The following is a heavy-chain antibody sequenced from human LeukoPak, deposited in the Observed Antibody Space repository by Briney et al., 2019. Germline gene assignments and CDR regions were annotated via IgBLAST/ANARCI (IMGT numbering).Heavy chain of an antibody. D-gene: IGHD6-13*01. V-gene: IGHV1-2*02. CDR2: INPNSGGT. J-gene: IGHJ4*02. CDR3: AREYSSPGRSDY. CDR1: GYTFTGYY. Sequence: ASVKVSCKASGYTFTGYYMHWVRQAPGQGLEWMGWINPNSGGTNYAQKFQGRVTMTRDMSISTAYMELSRLRSDDTAVYYCAREYSSPGRSDYWGQGTLVTVSS.